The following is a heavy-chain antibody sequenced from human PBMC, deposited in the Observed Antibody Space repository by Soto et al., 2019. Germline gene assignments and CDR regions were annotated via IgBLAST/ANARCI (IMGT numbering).Heavy chain of an antibody. D-gene: IGHD2-2*01. CDR3: ARGEWGYCSSTSCYQPAGLDP. Sequence: QVQLQESGPGLVKPSQTLSLTCTVSGGSISSGGYYWSWIRQHPGKGLEWIGYIYYSGSTYYNPSLKSRVTIPLDTSKNQFSLKLSSVTAADTAVYYCARGEWGYCSSTSCYQPAGLDPWGQGTLVTVSS. CDR1: GGSISSGGYY. V-gene: IGHV4-31*03. CDR2: IYYSGST. J-gene: IGHJ5*02.